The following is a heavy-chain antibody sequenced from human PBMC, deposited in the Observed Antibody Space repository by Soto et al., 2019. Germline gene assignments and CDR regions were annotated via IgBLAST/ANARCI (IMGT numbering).Heavy chain of an antibody. V-gene: IGHV4-59*01. Sequence: SETLSLTCTVSGGSIRSYYWSWIRQPPGKGLEYIGYMYYSGNTNYNPSLKSRVTMSVDTSKNQFSLKLSSVTAADTAVYYCARDYYDSSGFFFDYWGQGTLVTVS. CDR1: GGSIRSYY. J-gene: IGHJ4*02. CDR3: ARDYYDSSGFFFDY. D-gene: IGHD3-22*01. CDR2: MYYSGNT.